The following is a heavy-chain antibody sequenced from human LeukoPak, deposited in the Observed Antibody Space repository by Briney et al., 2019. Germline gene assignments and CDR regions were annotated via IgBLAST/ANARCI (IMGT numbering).Heavy chain of an antibody. J-gene: IGHJ3*02. CDR3: AGSLYGGAFDI. CDR2: ISAYNGNT. CDR1: GYTFTGYG. V-gene: IGHV1-18*01. Sequence: GASVKVSCKASGYTFTGYGISWVRQAPGQGLEWMGWISAYNGNTNYAQKLQGRVTMTTDTFTSTAYMELRSLRSDDTAVYYCAGSLYGGAFDIWGQGTMVTVSS. D-gene: IGHD4-23*01.